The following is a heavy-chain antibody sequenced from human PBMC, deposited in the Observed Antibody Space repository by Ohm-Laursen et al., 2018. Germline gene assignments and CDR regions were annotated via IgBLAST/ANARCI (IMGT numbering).Heavy chain of an antibody. CDR2: ISETSSHV. CDR3: ARGSSRRAREGGMDV. V-gene: IGHV3-21*01. Sequence: SLRLSCAASGFSVSSYEMNWVRQAPGKGLEWISYISETSSHVYDADSVRGRFTVARDIAKNSLYLQLNSLRVEDTAVYYCARGSSRRAREGGMDVWGQGTTVTVSS. D-gene: IGHD6-6*01. J-gene: IGHJ6*02. CDR1: GFSVSSYE.